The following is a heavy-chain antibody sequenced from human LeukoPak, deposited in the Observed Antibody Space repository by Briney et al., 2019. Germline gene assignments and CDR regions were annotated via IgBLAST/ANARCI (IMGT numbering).Heavy chain of an antibody. Sequence: GASVKVSCKASGGTFSSYAISWVRQAPGQGLEWMGGIIPIFGTANYAQKFQGRVTITADKSTSTAYMELRSLRPEDTAVYDCARALGGYDSSSYYYYYMDVWGKGTTVTVSS. D-gene: IGHD5-12*01. CDR2: IIPIFGTA. J-gene: IGHJ6*03. CDR3: ARALGGYDSSSYYYYYMDV. V-gene: IGHV1-69*06. CDR1: GGTFSSYA.